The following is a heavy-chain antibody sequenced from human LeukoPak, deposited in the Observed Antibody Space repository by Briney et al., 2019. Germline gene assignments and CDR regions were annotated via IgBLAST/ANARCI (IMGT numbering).Heavy chain of an antibody. Sequence: SETLSLTCTVSGDSITTSSNYWGWLRHLPGKGLEWIGSVYRSGSSYYNPSLKSRVTISVDTSKNQFTLNLTSVTAADTAVYHYARRGTSGWAYYFDFWGPGSLLTVSS. CDR3: ARRGTSGWAYYFDF. CDR2: VYRSGSS. J-gene: IGHJ4*02. V-gene: IGHV4-39*01. D-gene: IGHD6-19*01. CDR1: GDSITTSSNY.